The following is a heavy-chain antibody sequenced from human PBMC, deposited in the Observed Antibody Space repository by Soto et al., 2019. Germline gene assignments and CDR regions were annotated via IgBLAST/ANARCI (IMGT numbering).Heavy chain of an antibody. CDR3: ARGPRVLAPIPSFFDY. V-gene: IGHV1-8*01. D-gene: IGHD6-6*01. CDR1: GYTFTSYD. Sequence: ASVKVSCKASGYTFTSYDINWVRQATGQGLEWMGWMNPNSGNTGYAQKFQGRVTMTRNTSISTAYMELSRLRSDDTAVYYCARGPRVLAPIPSFFDYWGQETLFTVSS. CDR2: MNPNSGNT. J-gene: IGHJ4*02.